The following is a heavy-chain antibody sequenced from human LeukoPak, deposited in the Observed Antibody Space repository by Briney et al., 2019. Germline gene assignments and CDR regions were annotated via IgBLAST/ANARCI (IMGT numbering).Heavy chain of an antibody. CDR3: AELGITMIGGG. CDR2: ISSSGSTI. V-gene: IGHV3-48*03. CDR1: GFTFSSYE. J-gene: IGHJ6*04. D-gene: IGHD3-10*02. Sequence: GGSLRLSCAASGFTFSSYEMNWVRQAPGKGLEWVSYISSSGSTIYYADSVKGRFTISRDNAKNSLYLQMNSLRAGDTAVYYCAELGITMIGGGWGKGTTVTISS.